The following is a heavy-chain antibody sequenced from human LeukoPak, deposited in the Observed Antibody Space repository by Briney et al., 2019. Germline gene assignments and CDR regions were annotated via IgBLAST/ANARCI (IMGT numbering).Heavy chain of an antibody. D-gene: IGHD6-19*01. CDR2: IWYDGSNK. V-gene: IGHV3-33*01. J-gene: IGHJ4*02. Sequence: GGSLRVSCAASGFTFSSYAMHWVRQAPGKGLEWVAVIWYDGSNKYYADSVKGRLTHSRDHSKNTLYLQMKSLRAEDTAVYYCARELEIAVAGTLGYWGQGTLVTVSS. CDR1: GFTFSSYA. CDR3: ARELEIAVAGTLGY.